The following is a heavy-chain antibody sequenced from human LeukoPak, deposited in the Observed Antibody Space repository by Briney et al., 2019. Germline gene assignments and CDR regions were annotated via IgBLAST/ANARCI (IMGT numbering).Heavy chain of an antibody. V-gene: IGHV3-23*01. CDR2: ISNSGDDT. CDR1: GFTFSHYA. J-gene: IGHJ6*04. Sequence: PGGSLRLSCVVSGFTFSHYAMTWVRQAPGKGLEWVASISNSGDDTDYADSVKGRFTVSTDDSENSLYLQMNSLGVEDTAVYYCAKRRGDVWGKGTTVTVSS. CDR3: AKRRGDV.